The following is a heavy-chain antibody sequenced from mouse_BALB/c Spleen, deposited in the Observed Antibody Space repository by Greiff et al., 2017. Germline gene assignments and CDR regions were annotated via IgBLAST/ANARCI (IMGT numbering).Heavy chain of an antibody. Sequence: EVQGVESGGGLVKPGGSLKLSCAASGFTFSSYTMSWVRQTPEKRLEWVATISSGGGNTYYPDSVTGRFTISRDNAKNNLYLQMSSLRSEDTALYYCARPVRGYAMDYWGQGTSVTVSA. J-gene: IGHJ4*01. D-gene: IGHD2-14*01. CDR1: GFTFSSYT. CDR2: ISSGGGNT. CDR3: ARPVRGYAMDY. V-gene: IGHV5-9*03.